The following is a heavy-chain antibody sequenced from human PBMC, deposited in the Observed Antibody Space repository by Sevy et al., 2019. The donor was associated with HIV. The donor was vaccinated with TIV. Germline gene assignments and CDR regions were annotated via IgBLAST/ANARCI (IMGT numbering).Heavy chain of an antibody. D-gene: IGHD5-18*01. CDR1: GFTNDFW. V-gene: IGHV3-7*01. Sequence: GESLKISCSASGFTNDFWMSWVRQAPGKALEWVANIKQDGSEMFYVDYVEGRFIISRDNAKNSIYLQMNTLRVEDTAVYYCTRDRSYGYFDSWGQGTLVTVSS. CDR2: IKQDGSEM. CDR3: TRDRSYGYFDS. J-gene: IGHJ4*02.